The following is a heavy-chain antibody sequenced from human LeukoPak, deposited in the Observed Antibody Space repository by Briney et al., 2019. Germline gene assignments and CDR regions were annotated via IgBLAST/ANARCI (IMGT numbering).Heavy chain of an antibody. D-gene: IGHD2-15*01. CDR2: ISGSGGST. J-gene: IGHJ4*02. CDR3: AKVRSAVVAAATNY. CDR1: GFTFSNYA. V-gene: IGHV3-23*01. Sequence: GGSLRLSCAASGFTFSNYAMSWVRQAPGKGLEWVSVISGSGGSTYHADSVKGRFTISRDNSDNTLYLQMNSLRAEDTAIYYCAKVRSAVVAAATNYWGQGTLVTVSS.